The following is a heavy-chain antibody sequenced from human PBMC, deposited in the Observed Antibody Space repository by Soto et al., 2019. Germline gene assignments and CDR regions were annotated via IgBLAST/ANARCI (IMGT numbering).Heavy chain of an antibody. J-gene: IGHJ6*03. D-gene: IGHD2-15*01. V-gene: IGHV3-23*01. CDR3: AKRGYCSGGSCYHYYYYMDV. CDR2: ISGSGGST. CDR1: GFTFSSYA. Sequence: PGGSLRLSCAASGFTFSSYAMSWVRQAPGKGLEWVSAISGSGGSTYYADSVKGRFTISRDNSKNTLYLQMNSLRAEDTAVYYCAKRGYCSGGSCYHYYYYMDVWGKGTTVTVSS.